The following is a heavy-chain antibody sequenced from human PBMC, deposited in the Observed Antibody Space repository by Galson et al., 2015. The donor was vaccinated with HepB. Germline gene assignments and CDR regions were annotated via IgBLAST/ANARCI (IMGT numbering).Heavy chain of an antibody. Sequence: SETLSLTCTVSGGSISSYYWSWIRQPPGKGLEWIGYIYYSGSTNYNPSLKSRVTISVDTSKNQFSLKLSSVTAADTAVYYCARGGGGYDLSVWGQGTTVTVSS. CDR1: GGSISSYY. D-gene: IGHD5-12*01. CDR2: IYYSGST. J-gene: IGHJ6*02. CDR3: ARGGGGYDLSV. V-gene: IGHV4-59*12.